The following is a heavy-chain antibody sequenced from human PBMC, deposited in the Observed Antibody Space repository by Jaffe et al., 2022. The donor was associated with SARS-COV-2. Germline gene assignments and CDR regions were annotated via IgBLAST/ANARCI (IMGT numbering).Heavy chain of an antibody. V-gene: IGHV3-7*01. J-gene: IGHJ1*01. CDR2: IKQDGSEK. Sequence: EVQLVESGGGLVQPGGSLRLSCAASGFTFSSYWMSWVRQAPGKGLEWVANIKQDGSEKYYVDSVKGRFTISRDNAKNSLYLQMNSLRAEDTAVYYCARANPYNWKGPLQHWGQGTLVTVSS. CDR3: ARANPYNWKGPLQH. CDR1: GFTFSSYW. D-gene: IGHD1-20*01.